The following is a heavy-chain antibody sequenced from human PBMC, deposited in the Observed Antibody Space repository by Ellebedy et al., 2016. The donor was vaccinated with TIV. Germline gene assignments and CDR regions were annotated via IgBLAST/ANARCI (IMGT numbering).Heavy chain of an antibody. CDR2: IDPSDSYT. CDR3: ARQGLTMVRGAGWFDP. CDR1: GYSFTSYW. J-gene: IGHJ5*02. D-gene: IGHD3-10*01. Sequence: GGSLRLXXKGSGYSFTSYWISWVRQMPGKGLEWMGRIDPSDSYTNYSPSFQGHVTISADKSISTAYLQWSSLKASDTAMYYGARQGLTMVRGAGWFDPWGQGTLVTVSS. V-gene: IGHV5-10-1*01.